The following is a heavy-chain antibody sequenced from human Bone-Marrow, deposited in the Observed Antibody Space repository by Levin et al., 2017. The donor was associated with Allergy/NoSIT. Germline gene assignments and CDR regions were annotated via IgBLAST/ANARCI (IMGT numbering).Heavy chain of an antibody. CDR3: VRGIIGDVRVAHKEAFDV. V-gene: IGHV3-21*01. D-gene: IGHD2/OR15-2a*01. J-gene: IGHJ3*01. Sequence: PGGSLRLSCIVSGFTFSDYSIYWVHQAPGKGLEWISSISSDSSDLYYADSVKGRFTISRDNAKNSLNLQVSSLRAEDTAVYHCVRGIIGDVRVAHKEAFDVWGQGTMVTVSS. CDR2: ISSDSSDL. CDR1: GFTFSDYS.